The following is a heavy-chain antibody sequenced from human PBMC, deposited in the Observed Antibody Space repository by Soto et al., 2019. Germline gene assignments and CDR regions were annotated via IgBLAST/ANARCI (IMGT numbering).Heavy chain of an antibody. CDR1: GGSMTSYY. J-gene: IGHJ5*02. V-gene: IGHV4-4*07. Sequence: AETLSLTCTVSGGSMTSYYWTWVRQPAGKGLEWIGRVYSSGGTHYNPSLKSRVTISLDTSKNQFSLRLLSVTDADTAVYFCARGQRFSDWFDPWGQGTLVTVSS. CDR3: ARGQRFSDWFDP. CDR2: VYSSGGT. D-gene: IGHD3-3*01.